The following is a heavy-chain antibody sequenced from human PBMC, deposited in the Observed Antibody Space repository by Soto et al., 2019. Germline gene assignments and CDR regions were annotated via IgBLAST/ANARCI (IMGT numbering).Heavy chain of an antibody. CDR1: GGTFSSYA. Sequence: SVKVSCKASGGTFSSYAISWVRQAPGQGLEWMGGIIPIFGTANYAQKFQGRVTITADESTSTAYMELSSLRSEDTAVYYCARGPLGYSYGYYFDYWGQGTLVTVSS. CDR3: ARGPLGYSYGYYFDY. D-gene: IGHD5-18*01. CDR2: IIPIFGTA. V-gene: IGHV1-69*13. J-gene: IGHJ4*02.